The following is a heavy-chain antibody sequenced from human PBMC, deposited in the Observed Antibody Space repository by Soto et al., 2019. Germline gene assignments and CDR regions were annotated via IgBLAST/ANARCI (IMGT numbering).Heavy chain of an antibody. V-gene: IGHV3-30-3*01. CDR3: AREYLDYGPDV. CDR1: GFSFGRYA. Sequence: RGGSLRLSCAASGFSFGRYAMRWVRQAPGKGLEWVASIPYDGGNRKYADSVKGRFTISRDNAKDMLYLYMSSLGPDDTSVYYCAREYLDYGPDVWGQGTSVTVSS. J-gene: IGHJ6*02. CDR2: IPYDGGNR.